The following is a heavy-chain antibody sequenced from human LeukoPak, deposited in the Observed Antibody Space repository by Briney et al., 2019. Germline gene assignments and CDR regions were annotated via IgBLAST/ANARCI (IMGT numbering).Heavy chain of an antibody. D-gene: IGHD1-26*01. CDR3: ARHELVGATTPGLDY. CDR2: ISGSGGST. J-gene: IGHJ4*02. Sequence: GGSLRLSCAASGFTFSSYAINWVRQAPGKGLEWVSAISGSGGSTYYADSVKGRFTISRDNSKNTLYLQMNSLRAEDTAVYYCARHELVGATTPGLDYWGQGTLVTVSS. V-gene: IGHV3-23*01. CDR1: GFTFSSYA.